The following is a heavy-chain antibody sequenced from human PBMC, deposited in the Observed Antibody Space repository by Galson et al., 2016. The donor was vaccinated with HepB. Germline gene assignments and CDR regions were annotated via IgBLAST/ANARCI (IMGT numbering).Heavy chain of an antibody. CDR2: INSDGSTT. Sequence: SLRLSCAVFGFNLNSYSMNWVRQAPGKGLVWVSRINSDGSTTHYADSVKGRFTISRDNAKNTLYLQMNNLRAEDTAVYYCVNLGTTRTWGQGTQVTVSS. J-gene: IGHJ5*02. V-gene: IGHV3-74*01. D-gene: IGHD1-26*01. CDR1: GFNLNSYS. CDR3: VNLGTTRT.